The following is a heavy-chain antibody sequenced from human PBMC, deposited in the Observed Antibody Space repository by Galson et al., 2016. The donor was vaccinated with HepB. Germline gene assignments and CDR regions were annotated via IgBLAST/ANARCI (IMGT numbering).Heavy chain of an antibody. D-gene: IGHD3-16*02. CDR1: GYTFSNYG. CDR3: ATDRTFGGIIGHY. CDR2: ISAHNGNT. Sequence: SVKVSCKASGYTFSNYGISWVRQAPGQGLEWMGWISAHNGNTNYAQKVQGRVTMTSDTSTSTAYMELRSLRSDDTAVYYCATDRTFGGIIGHYWGQGTLVTVSS. J-gene: IGHJ4*02. V-gene: IGHV1-18*01.